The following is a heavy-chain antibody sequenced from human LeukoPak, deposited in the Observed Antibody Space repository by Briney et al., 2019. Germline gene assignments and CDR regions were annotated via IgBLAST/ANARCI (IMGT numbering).Heavy chain of an antibody. CDR3: ARGIAVAGTSDYYYYYGMDV. CDR1: GFTFSSYS. CDR2: ISSSSSYI. D-gene: IGHD6-19*01. V-gene: IGHV3-21*01. J-gene: IGHJ6*02. Sequence: PGGSLRLSCAASGFTFSSYSMNWVRQAPGKGLEWVSSISSSSSYIYYADSVKGRFTISRDNAKNSLYLQMNSLRAEDTAVYYCARGIAVAGTSDYYYYYGMDVWGQGTTVTVSS.